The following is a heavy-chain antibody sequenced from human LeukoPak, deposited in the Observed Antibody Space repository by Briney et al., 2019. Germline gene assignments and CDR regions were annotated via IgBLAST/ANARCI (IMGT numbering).Heavy chain of an antibody. CDR1: GGSFSGYY. CDR3: ARVPVYCSSTSCSFDY. CDR2: INHSGST. J-gene: IGHJ4*02. Sequence: SETLSLTCAVYGGSFSGYYWSWIRQPPGKGLEWIGEINHSGSTNYNPSLKSRVTISVDTSKNQFSLKLSSVTAADTAVYYCARVPVYCSSTSCSFDYWGQGALVTVSS. V-gene: IGHV4-34*01. D-gene: IGHD2-2*01.